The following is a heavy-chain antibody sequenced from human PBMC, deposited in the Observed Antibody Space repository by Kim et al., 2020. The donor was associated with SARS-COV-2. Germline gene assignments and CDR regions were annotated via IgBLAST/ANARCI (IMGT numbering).Heavy chain of an antibody. J-gene: IGHJ4*02. D-gene: IGHD2-2*01. V-gene: IGHV3-30*18. CDR3: ANSANRYCSSTSCYGAVCY. CDR1: GFTFSSYG. CDR2: ISYDGSNK. Sequence: GGSLRLSCAASGFTFSSYGMHWVRQAPGKGLEWVAVISYDGSNKYYADSVKGRFTISRDNSKNTLYLQMNSLRAEDTAVYYCANSANRYCSSTSCYGAVCYWGQGTLVTVSS.